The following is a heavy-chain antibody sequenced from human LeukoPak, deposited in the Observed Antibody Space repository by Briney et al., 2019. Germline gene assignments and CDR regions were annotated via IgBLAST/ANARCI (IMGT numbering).Heavy chain of an antibody. V-gene: IGHV3-64*05. J-gene: IGHJ4*02. CDR2: INTNGANT. CDR1: GFTFKSYA. Sequence: GGSLRLSCSASGFTFKSYAMHWVRQAPGKGLEYVSSINTNGANTYYADSVKGRFTISRDNSRNTVYVQMNSLTPEDTAVYYCVKGLDYSSSQTDSWGQGTLVTVSS. D-gene: IGHD6-6*01. CDR3: VKGLDYSSSQTDS.